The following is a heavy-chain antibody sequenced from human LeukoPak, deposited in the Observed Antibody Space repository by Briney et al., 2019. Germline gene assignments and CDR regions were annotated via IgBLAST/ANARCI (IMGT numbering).Heavy chain of an antibody. Sequence: GSSVKVSCKASGGTFSSYAISWVRQAPGQGREWMGRIIPILGIANCAQKFQGRVTITADKSTSTAYMELSSLRSEDPAVYSCAQGHGYRNSPYSFDSWGQGTLVTVSS. V-gene: IGHV1-69*04. CDR2: IIPILGIA. CDR3: AQGHGYRNSPYSFDS. D-gene: IGHD4-4*01. J-gene: IGHJ4*02. CDR1: GGTFSSYA.